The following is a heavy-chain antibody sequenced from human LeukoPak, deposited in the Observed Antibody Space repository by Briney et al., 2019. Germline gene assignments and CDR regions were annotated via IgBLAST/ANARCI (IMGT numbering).Heavy chain of an antibody. CDR2: IWSDKSNK. D-gene: IGHD4-11*01. CDR1: GFIFNHHA. CDR3: AKDAQRGFDYSNSLEY. V-gene: IGHV3-33*06. J-gene: IGHJ4*02. Sequence: GGSLRLSCAASGFIFNHHAMHWVRQAPGKGLEWVAVIWSDKSNKFYADSVRGRFTISRDDSRKTVYLQMDTMTVEDTAIYHCAKDAQRGFDYSNSLEYWGQGALVTVAS.